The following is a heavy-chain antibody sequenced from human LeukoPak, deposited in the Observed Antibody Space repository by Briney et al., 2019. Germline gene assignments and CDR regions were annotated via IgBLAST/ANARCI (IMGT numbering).Heavy chain of an antibody. V-gene: IGHV4-38-2*02. CDR1: GYSISSGYY. J-gene: IGHJ4*02. CDR3: AREWSYGDFDY. Sequence: PSETLSLTCTVSGYSISSGYYWGWIRQPPGKGLEWIGSIYHSGSTYYNPPLKSRVTILVDTSNNLFSLELSSVTAADTAIYYCAREWSYGDFDYWGQGTLVTVSS. D-gene: IGHD5-18*01. CDR2: IYHSGST.